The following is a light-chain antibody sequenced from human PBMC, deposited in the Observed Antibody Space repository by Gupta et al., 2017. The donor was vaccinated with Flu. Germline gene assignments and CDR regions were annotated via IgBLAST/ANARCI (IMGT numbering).Light chain of an antibody. CDR1: SSDVGGYNY. V-gene: IGLV2-11*01. Sequence: QSALTQPRSVSGSPGQSVTISCTGTSSDVGGYNYVSWYQQHPGKAPKPMIYDVSKRPSGVPDRFSGSKSGNTASLTISGLQAEDEADYYCCSDAGSYTWVFGGGTKLTVL. CDR3: CSDAGSYTWV. J-gene: IGLJ3*02. CDR2: DVS.